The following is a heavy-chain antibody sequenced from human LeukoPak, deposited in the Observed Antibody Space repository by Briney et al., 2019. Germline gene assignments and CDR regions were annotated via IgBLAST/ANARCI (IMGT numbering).Heavy chain of an antibody. Sequence: ASAKVSCKTSGYTFSSFDINWVRQATGQGLEWMGWMNTNSGNTGYAQKFQGRITMTRNISISTAYMELSSLRSEDTAVYYCARGWYPSGREDTHSQYYYMDVWGKGSTITVSS. CDR2: MNTNSGNT. CDR1: GYTFSSFD. D-gene: IGHD6-13*01. CDR3: ARGWYPSGREDTHSQYYYMDV. V-gene: IGHV1-8*02. J-gene: IGHJ6*03.